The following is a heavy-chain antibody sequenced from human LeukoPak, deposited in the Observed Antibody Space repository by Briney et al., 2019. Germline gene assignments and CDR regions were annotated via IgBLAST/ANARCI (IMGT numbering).Heavy chain of an antibody. CDR1: GYTFTGYY. Sequence: ASVKVSCEASGYTFTGYYMHWVRQAPGQGLEWMGWINPNSGGTNYAQKFQGRVTMTRDTSISTAYMELSRLRSDDTAVYYCARTHSYGFLPDYWGQGTLVTVSS. CDR2: INPNSGGT. J-gene: IGHJ4*02. CDR3: ARTHSYGFLPDY. D-gene: IGHD5-18*01. V-gene: IGHV1-2*02.